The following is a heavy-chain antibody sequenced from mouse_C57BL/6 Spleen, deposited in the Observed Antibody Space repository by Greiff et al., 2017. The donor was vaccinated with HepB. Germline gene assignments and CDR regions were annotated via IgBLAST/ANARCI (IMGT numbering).Heavy chain of an antibody. CDR3: ARNGYYWFAY. Sequence: VQLQQPGAELVKPGASVKMSCKASGYTFTSYWITWVKQRPGQGLEWIGVINPGSGGTNYNEKFKGKATLTADKSSSTAYMQLSSLTSEDSAVYFCARNGYYWFAYWGQGTLVTVSA. J-gene: IGHJ3*01. CDR1: GYTFTSYW. CDR2: INPGSGGT. D-gene: IGHD2-3*01. V-gene: IGHV1-55*01.